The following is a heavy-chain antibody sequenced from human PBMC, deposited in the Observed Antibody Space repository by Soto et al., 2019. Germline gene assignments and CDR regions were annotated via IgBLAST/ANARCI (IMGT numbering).Heavy chain of an antibody. CDR1: GFTFSDYY. V-gene: IGHV3-11*01. D-gene: IGHD4-4*01. CDR2: ISYSGSSK. Sequence: QVQLVESGGALGKPGGSLRLSCAASGFTFSDYYMSWIRQAPGKGLEWVSYISYSGSSKFYADSVKGRFAISRDSNSLYLQMNSLRAEDTAVYYCARAGNKLTSAHFLDSWGQGTLVTVSS. CDR3: ARAGNKLTSAHFLDS. J-gene: IGHJ4*02.